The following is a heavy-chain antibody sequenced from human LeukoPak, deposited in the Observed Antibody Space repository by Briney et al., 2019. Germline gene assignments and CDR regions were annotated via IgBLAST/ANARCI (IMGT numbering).Heavy chain of an antibody. D-gene: IGHD3-22*01. CDR3: ARRGDSSGYYYNDY. CDR1: GFTFDDYG. V-gene: IGHV3-20*04. J-gene: IGHJ4*02. CDR2: INWNGGST. Sequence: GGSLRLSCAASGFTFDDYGMSWVRQAPGEGLEWVSGINWNGGSTGYADSVKGRFTISRDNAKNSLYLQMNSLRAEDTALYYCARRGDSSGYYYNDYWGQGTLVTVSS.